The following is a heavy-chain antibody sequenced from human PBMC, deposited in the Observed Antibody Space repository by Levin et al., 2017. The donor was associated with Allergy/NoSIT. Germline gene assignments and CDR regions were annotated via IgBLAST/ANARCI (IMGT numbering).Heavy chain of an antibody. D-gene: IGHD4-17*01. CDR1: GGTFSSYA. V-gene: IGHV1-69*13. CDR3: ARDAVTTLSDGMDV. J-gene: IGHJ6*02. CDR2: IIPIFGTA. Sequence: ASVKVSCKASGGTFSSYAISWVRQAPGQGLEWMGGIIPIFGTANYAQKFQGRVTITADESTSTAYMELSSLRSEDTAVYYCARDAVTTLSDGMDVWGQGTTVTVSS.